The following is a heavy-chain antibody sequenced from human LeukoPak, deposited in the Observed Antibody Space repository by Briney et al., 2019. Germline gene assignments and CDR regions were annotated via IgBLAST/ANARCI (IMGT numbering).Heavy chain of an antibody. V-gene: IGHV1-2*02. Sequence: ASVKLSCKASGYTFTGYYMRWVRQAPGQGLEWMGWINPNSGGTYYAHRFQGRVTMTSDTSIPTAYMQLSRVSSADSAVYYCARKGSSFDYWGQGTVVTVSS. CDR3: ARKGSSFDY. D-gene: IGHD6-6*01. J-gene: IGHJ4*02. CDR2: INPNSGGT. CDR1: GYTFTGYY.